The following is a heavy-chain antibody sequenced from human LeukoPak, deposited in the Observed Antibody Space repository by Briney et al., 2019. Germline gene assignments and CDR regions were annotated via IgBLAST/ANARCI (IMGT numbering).Heavy chain of an antibody. V-gene: IGHV1-24*01. D-gene: IGHD3-22*01. Sequence: ASVKVSCKVSGYTLTELSMHWVRQAPGKGLEWMGGFDPEDGETIYAQKFQGRVTMTRDTSISTAYMELSRLRSDDTAVYYCASRTYYYDSSGYAHEYFQHWGQGTLVTVSS. CDR1: GYTLTELS. CDR3: ASRTYYYDSSGYAHEYFQH. CDR2: FDPEDGET. J-gene: IGHJ1*01.